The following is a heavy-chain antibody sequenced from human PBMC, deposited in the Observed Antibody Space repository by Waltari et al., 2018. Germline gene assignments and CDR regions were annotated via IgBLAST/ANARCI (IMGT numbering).Heavy chain of an antibody. J-gene: IGHJ4*02. D-gene: IGHD3-16*02. CDR1: GGSISSSSYY. Sequence: QLQLQESGPGLVKPSETLSLTCTVSGGSISSSSYYWGWIRQPPGKGLEWIGSIYYSGSTYYNPSLKSRVTISVDTSKNQFSLKLSSVTAADTAVYYCARGKLRLGELSFLFYYWGQGTLVTVSS. CDR3: ARGKLRLGELSFLFYY. V-gene: IGHV4-39*07. CDR2: IYYSGST.